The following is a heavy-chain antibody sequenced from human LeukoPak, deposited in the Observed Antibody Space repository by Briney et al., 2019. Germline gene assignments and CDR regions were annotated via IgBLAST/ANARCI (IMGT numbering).Heavy chain of an antibody. V-gene: IGHV3-30*14. J-gene: IGHJ4*02. CDR3: ASGSRYYDY. D-gene: IGHD2/OR15-2a*01. Sequence: GGSLRLSCAASGFTFSSYAMHWVRQAPGKGLEWVAVISYDGSNKYYADSVKGRFTISRDNSKNTLYLQMNSLRAEDTAVCYCASGSRYYDYWGQGTLVTVSS. CDR2: ISYDGSNK. CDR1: GFTFSSYA.